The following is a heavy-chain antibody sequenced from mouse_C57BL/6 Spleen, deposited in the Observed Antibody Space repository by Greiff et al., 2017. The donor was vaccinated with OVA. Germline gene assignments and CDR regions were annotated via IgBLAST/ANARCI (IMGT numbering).Heavy chain of an antibody. CDR1: GYSFTDYN. Sequence: VQLQQSGPELVKPGASVKISCKASGYSFTDYNMNWVKQSTGKSLEWIGVINPNYGTTSYNQKFKGKATLTVDQSSSTAYMHLNSLTSEDSAVYDCARGSSGPTYYYAMDYWGQGTSVTVSS. CDR2: INPNYGTT. D-gene: IGHD3-2*02. J-gene: IGHJ4*01. V-gene: IGHV1-39*01. CDR3: ARGSSGPTYYYAMDY.